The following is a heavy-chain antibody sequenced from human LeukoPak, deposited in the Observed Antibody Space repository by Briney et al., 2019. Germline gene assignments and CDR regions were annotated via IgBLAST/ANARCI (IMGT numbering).Heavy chain of an antibody. CDR3: ARVELAPYYYYMDV. CDR2: ISSSGSTI. V-gene: IGHV3-48*03. CDR1: GFSISSYE. Sequence: GGSLRLSCAASGFSISSYEMNWVRQAPGKGLEWVSYISSSGSTIYYADSVKGRFTISRDNAKNSLYLQMNGLRAEDTAVYYCARVELAPYYYYMDVRGKGITVTVSS. J-gene: IGHJ6*03. D-gene: IGHD1-26*01.